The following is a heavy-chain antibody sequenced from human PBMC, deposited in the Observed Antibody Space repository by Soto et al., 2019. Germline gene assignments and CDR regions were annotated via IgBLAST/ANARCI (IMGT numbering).Heavy chain of an antibody. Sequence: AASVKVSCKASGYTFANFGVLWVRQAPGQGLEWMGWISPYNGNTQYEQKLQGRVTLTTDTSTSTAYMEVRSLRSDDTAVYYCARAPQTAAPGTVDYWGQGTLVTVSS. D-gene: IGHD6-13*01. CDR1: GYTFANFG. V-gene: IGHV1-18*01. J-gene: IGHJ4*02. CDR3: ARAPQTAAPGTVDY. CDR2: ISPYNGNT.